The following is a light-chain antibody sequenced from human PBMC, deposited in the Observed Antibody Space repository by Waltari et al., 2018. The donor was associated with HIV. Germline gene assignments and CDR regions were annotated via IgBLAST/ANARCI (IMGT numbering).Light chain of an antibody. V-gene: IGLV1-40*01. CDR1: TPNIGADYD. Sequence: QSVLTQPPSVSGAPGQTVTISCTGATPNIGADYDLPWYQPFPGGAPRPLISAGNKRPSAVPPRFSVSKSGNSASLPITGLQADDEAEYYCQSHDDFVGSREFGGG. CDR2: AGN. J-gene: IGLJ2*01. CDR3: QSHDDFVGSRE.